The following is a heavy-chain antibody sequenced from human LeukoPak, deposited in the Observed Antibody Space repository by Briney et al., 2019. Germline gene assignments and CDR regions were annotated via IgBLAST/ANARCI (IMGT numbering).Heavy chain of an antibody. CDR3: AARYCSGGSCYFDY. CDR1: GITFSSYG. CDR2: ISSTGGTT. V-gene: IGHV3-23*01. Sequence: GGSLRLSCAASGITFSSYGMSWVRQAPGKGLEWVSSISSTGGTTYYADSVKGRFTISRDNSKNTLYLQMNSLRAEDTAVYYCAARYCSGGSCYFDYWGQGTLVTVSS. J-gene: IGHJ4*02. D-gene: IGHD2-15*01.